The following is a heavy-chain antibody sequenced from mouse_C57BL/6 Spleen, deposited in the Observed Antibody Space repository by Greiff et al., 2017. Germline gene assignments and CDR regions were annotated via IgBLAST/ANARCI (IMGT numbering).Heavy chain of an antibody. CDR3: ATGSSYVNYAMDY. CDR1: GYTFTSYW. V-gene: IGHV1-55*01. CDR2: IYPGSGST. D-gene: IGHD1-1*01. Sequence: QVQLQQSGAELVKPGASVKMSCKASGYTFTSYWITWVKQRPGQGLEWIGDIYPGSGSTNYNEKFKSKATLTVDTSSSTAYMQLSSLTSEDSAVYYCATGSSYVNYAMDYWGQGTSVTVSS. J-gene: IGHJ4*01.